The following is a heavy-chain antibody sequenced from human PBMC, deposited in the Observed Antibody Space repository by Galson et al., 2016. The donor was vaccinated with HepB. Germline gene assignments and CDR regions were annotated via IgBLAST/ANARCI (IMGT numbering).Heavy chain of an antibody. Sequence: SLRLSCAASGFTLTNYGMHWVRQAPGKGLEWVADIWSNGNNKYYADSVRGRVSVSRDQAKNTLYMQMNSLRAEDTAVYYCARYYDILTGYSNYGRDVWGQGTTVTVSS. J-gene: IGHJ6*02. D-gene: IGHD3-9*01. CDR2: IWSNGNNK. CDR1: GFTLTNYG. V-gene: IGHV3-33*01. CDR3: ARYYDILTGYSNYGRDV.